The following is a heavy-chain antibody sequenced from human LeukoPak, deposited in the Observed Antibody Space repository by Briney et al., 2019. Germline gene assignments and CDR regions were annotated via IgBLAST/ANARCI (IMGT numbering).Heavy chain of an antibody. V-gene: IGHV3-23*01. D-gene: IGHD6-13*01. CDR1: GFTFSRYA. CDR3: AKLAGPLGAAALFSWFDP. Sequence: GGSLRLSCVASGFTFSRYAMSWVRQAPGKGLEWVSGINDSGGQKYYTDSVKGRFTISRDNSKSALYLQMNSLRAEDTALYYCAKLAGPLGAAALFSWFDPWGQGTRVTVPS. CDR2: INDSGGQK. J-gene: IGHJ5*02.